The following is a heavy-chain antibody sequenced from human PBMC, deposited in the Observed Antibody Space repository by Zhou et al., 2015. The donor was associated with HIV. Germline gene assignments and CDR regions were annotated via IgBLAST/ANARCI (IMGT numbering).Heavy chain of an antibody. J-gene: IGHJ6*02. Sequence: EVQLVQSGGGLAQPGRSLTLSCAASGFTFDDYAMHWVRQAPGKGLEWVSGISWNSGSIGYADSVKGRFTISRDNAKNSLYLQMNSLRAEDTALYYCAKDKGVILTALDVWGQGTTVTVSS. CDR3: AKDKGVILTALDV. D-gene: IGHD3-9*01. V-gene: IGHV3-9*01. CDR2: ISWNSGSI. CDR1: GFTFDDYA.